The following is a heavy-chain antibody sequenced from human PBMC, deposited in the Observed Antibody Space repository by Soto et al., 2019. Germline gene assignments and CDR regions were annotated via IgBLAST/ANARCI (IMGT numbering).Heavy chain of an antibody. D-gene: IGHD3-16*01. J-gene: IGHJ4*02. Sequence: QVQLQESGLGLVKPSETLSLTCTVSGGSISSYDWSWIRQPPGKGLEWIGYIYYSGSTNYNPSLKSRVTISVDTSKNQFSLKLSSLTAADTAVYYCARLWGWSVDYWAQGTLVTVSS. CDR1: GGSISSYD. CDR3: ARLWGWSVDY. V-gene: IGHV4-59*08. CDR2: IYYSGST.